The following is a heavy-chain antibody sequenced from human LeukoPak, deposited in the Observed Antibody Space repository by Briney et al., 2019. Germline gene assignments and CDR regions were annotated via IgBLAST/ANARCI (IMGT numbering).Heavy chain of an antibody. CDR3: ASSSAYYYDSSGQT. V-gene: IGHV1-69*04. Sequence: ASVKVSCKASGGTFSSYAISWVRQAPGQGLEWMGRIIPILGIANYAQKFQGRVTITADKSTSTAYMELGSLRSEDTAVYYCASSSAYYYDSSGQTWGQGTLVTVSS. CDR2: IIPILGIA. CDR1: GGTFSSYA. D-gene: IGHD3-22*01. J-gene: IGHJ5*02.